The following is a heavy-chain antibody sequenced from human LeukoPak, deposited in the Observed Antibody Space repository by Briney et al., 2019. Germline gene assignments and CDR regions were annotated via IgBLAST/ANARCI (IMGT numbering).Heavy chain of an antibody. D-gene: IGHD3-22*01. CDR1: GYTFISYD. CDR3: ARGLYCYDSNGRTPYDY. CDR2: MNPNSGIT. V-gene: IGHV1-8*01. J-gene: IGHJ4*02. Sequence: EASVKVSCKASGYTFISYDINWVRQATGQGLEWMGWMNPNSGITGYAQKFQGRVSMTRNTSIGTAYMELSSLKSEDTAVYYCARGLYCYDSNGRTPYDYWGQGTLVTVSS.